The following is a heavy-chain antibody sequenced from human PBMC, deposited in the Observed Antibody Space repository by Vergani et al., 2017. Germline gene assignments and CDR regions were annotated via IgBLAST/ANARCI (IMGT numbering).Heavy chain of an antibody. J-gene: IGHJ3*02. V-gene: IGHV7-4-1*02. CDR3: ARAGYCSSTSCTFTFDI. CDR1: GYTFTRYA. Sequence: QVQLVQSGSELKKPGASVKVSCKASGYTFTRYAMNWVRQAPGQGLEWMGWINTNTGNPTYAQALTGRFVFSLDTSVSTAYLQISSLKAEDTAVYYCARAGYCSSTSCTFTFDIWGQGTMVTVSS. D-gene: IGHD2-2*01. CDR2: INTNTGNP.